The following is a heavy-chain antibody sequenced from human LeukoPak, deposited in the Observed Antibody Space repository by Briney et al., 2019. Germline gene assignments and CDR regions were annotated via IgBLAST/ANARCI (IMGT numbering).Heavy chain of an antibody. CDR3: ARVGHYYDSSGVPGDAFDI. CDR2: INSDGTTT. Sequence: PVGSLRLSCAASGFTFSNYWMHWVRQAPGKGLVWVSRINSDGTTTSYADSVKGRFTISRDNAKNTLYLQMNSLRAEDTAVYYCARVGHYYDSSGVPGDAFDIWGQGTMVTVSS. J-gene: IGHJ3*02. V-gene: IGHV3-74*01. D-gene: IGHD3-22*01. CDR1: GFTFSNYW.